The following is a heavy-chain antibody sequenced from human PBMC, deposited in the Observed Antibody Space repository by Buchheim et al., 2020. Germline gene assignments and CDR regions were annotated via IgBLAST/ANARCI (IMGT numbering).Heavy chain of an antibody. CDR2: IDADGSTT. J-gene: IGHJ4*02. V-gene: IGHV3-74*01. CDR1: GFTFSNYW. CDR3: ARGYSGTYRIDY. D-gene: IGHD1-26*01. Sequence: EVQLVESGGGLVQPGGSLRLSCTASGFTFSNYWMQWVRQAPGKGLVWVSRIDADGSTTSYADSVQGRFTISSDNAKNTLYLQLKSLRAEDTAVYYCARGYSGTYRIDYWGQGTL.